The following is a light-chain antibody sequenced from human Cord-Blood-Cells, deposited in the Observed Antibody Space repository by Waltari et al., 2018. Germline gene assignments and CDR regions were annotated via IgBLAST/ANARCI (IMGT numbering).Light chain of an antibody. V-gene: IGLV1-40*01. Sequence: QSVLTQPPSVSGAPGQRVTISCTGSSPNIGAGHDVHWYQQLPGTAPKLLIYGNSNRPSGVPDRFSGSKSGTSASLAITGLQAEDEADYYCQSYDSSLSVVFGGGTKLTVL. CDR3: QSYDSSLSVV. J-gene: IGLJ2*01. CDR1: SPNIGAGHD. CDR2: GNS.